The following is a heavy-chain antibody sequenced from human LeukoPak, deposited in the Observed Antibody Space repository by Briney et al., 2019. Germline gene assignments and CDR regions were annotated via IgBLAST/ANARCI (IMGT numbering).Heavy chain of an antibody. V-gene: IGHV1-69*01. D-gene: IGHD3-3*01. J-gene: IGHJ6*02. CDR3: ARSTIFGVVIISYYYYYGMDV. CDR1: GGTFSIYA. CDR2: IIPIFGTA. Sequence: GASVKVSCKASGGTFSIYAISWVRQAPGQGLEWMGGIIPIFGTANYAQKFQGRVTITADESTSTAYMELSSLRSEDTAVYYCARSTIFGVVIISYYYYYGMDVWGQGTTVTVSS.